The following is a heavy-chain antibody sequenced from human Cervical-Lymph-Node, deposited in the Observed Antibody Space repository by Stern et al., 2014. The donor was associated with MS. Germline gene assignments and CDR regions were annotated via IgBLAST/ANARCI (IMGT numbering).Heavy chain of an antibody. J-gene: IGHJ4*02. D-gene: IGHD1-7*01. CDR2: IKGNSDGGTI. V-gene: IGHV3-15*01. CDR3: TSNYDF. CDR1: GIVFDRAW. Sequence: EVQLVESGGGLVKPGGSLRLSCAASGIVFDRAWMTWVRQSPGKGLEVVVRIKGNSDGGTIHYTAPVRGRFNISRNYSKNTLYLQMNSLKTEYTAIYYGTSNYDFWGQGTLVTVSS.